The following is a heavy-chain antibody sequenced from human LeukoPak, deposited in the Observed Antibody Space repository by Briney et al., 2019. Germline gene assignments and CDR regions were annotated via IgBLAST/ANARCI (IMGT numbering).Heavy chain of an antibody. CDR2: ISGGDDTT. D-gene: IGHD3-10*01. J-gene: IGHJ3*01. CDR1: GFIFNNYA. Sequence: GGSLRLSCAASGFIFNNYAMTWVRQGPGKGLEWVSTISGGDDTTTYGDSVKGRFTISRDNSNNTVYLQMDSLRVDDTAVYYCAKDLSLLDWFGEPDAFDFWGQGTMVTVSS. CDR3: AKDLSLLDWFGEPDAFDF. V-gene: IGHV3-23*01.